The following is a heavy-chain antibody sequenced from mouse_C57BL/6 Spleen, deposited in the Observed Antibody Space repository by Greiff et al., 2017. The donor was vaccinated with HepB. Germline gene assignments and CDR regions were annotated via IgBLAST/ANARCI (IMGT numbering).Heavy chain of an antibody. CDR1: GYTFTSYW. CDR3: ARFGSRGDYFDY. D-gene: IGHD1-1*01. V-gene: IGHV1-69*01. Sequence: VQLQQPGAELVMPGASVKLSCKASGYTFTSYWMHWVKQRPGQGLEWIGEIDPSDSYTNYNQKFKGKSTLTVDKSSSTAYMQLSSLTSEDSAVYYCARFGSRGDYFDYWGQGTTLTVSS. J-gene: IGHJ2*01. CDR2: IDPSDSYT.